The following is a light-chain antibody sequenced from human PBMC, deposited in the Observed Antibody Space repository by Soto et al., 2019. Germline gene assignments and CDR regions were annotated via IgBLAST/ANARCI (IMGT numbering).Light chain of an antibody. CDR1: SSDVGGYDY. Sequence: QSALTQPPSASGSPGQSVTISCTGTSSDVGGYDYVSWYQHHPGKAPKLIIYEVTKRSSGVPDRFSGSKSANTASLTVSGLLAEDEAHDFCASYAGSKLPYVFGTGTKLTVL. V-gene: IGLV2-8*01. J-gene: IGLJ1*01. CDR3: ASYAGSKLPYV. CDR2: EVT.